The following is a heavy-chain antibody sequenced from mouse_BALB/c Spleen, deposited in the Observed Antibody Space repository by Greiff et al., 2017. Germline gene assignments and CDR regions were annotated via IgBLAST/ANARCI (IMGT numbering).Heavy chain of an antibody. CDR2: ISSGGST. D-gene: IGHD2-4*01. CDR3: ARGDYDYPWFAY. J-gene: IGHJ3*01. CDR1: GFTFSSYA. Sequence: EVKVVESGGGLVKPGGSLKLSCAASGFTFSSYAMSWDRQTPEKRLEWVASISSGGSTYYPDSVKGRFTISRDNARNILYLQMSSLRSEDTAMYYCARGDYDYPWFAYWGQGTLVTVSA. V-gene: IGHV5-6-5*01.